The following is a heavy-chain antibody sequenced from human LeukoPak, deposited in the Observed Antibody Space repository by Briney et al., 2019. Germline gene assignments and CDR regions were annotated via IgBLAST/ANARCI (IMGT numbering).Heavy chain of an antibody. J-gene: IGHJ4*02. CDR2: ISSSSSYI. D-gene: IGHD6-19*01. V-gene: IGHV3-21*01. CDR3: ARGGGYSSGWYPC. CDR1: GFTFSAYW. Sequence: PGGSLRLSCAASGFTFSAYWMHWVRQAPGKGLEWVSSISSSSSYIYYADSVKGRFTISRDNAKNSLYLQMNSLRAEDTAVYYCARGGGYSSGWYPCWGQGTLVTVSS.